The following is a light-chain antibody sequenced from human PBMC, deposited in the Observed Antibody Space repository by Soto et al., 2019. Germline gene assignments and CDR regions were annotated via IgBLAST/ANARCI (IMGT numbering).Light chain of an antibody. CDR1: QSVNAN. Sequence: EVVMTQSPATLSVSPGERATLSCRASQSVNANLAWDQRKPGQAPRLLIHGASNRATGIPARFSGSGFGTEFILTISSLQSEDFAVYYCQQYNTWLWTFGQGTKVEI. V-gene: IGKV3-15*01. CDR3: QQYNTWLWT. CDR2: GAS. J-gene: IGKJ1*01.